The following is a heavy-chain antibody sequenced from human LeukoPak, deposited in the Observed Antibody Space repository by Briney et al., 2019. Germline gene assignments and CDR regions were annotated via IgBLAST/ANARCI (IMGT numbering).Heavy chain of an antibody. CDR3: ARSTDLDP. V-gene: IGHV1-2*02. CDR2: ITPNSGYT. D-gene: IGHD4-11*01. CDR1: GYTFTDYF. J-gene: IGHJ5*02. Sequence: VASVKVSCKASGYTFTDYFIHWVRQAPGQGLEWMGGITPNSGYTNYAQKFRGRVTVTRDTSISTAYMELSRLRSDDTAVYYCARSTDLDPWGQGTLVTVSS.